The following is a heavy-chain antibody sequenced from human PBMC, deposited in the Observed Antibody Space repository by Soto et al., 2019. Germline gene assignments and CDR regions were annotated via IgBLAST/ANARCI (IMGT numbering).Heavy chain of an antibody. CDR1: GFSLSTSGVG. D-gene: IGHD6-13*01. CDR3: AHSLMSSWALRNWYFDL. J-gene: IGHJ2*01. Sequence: QITLKESGPTLVKPTQPLTLTCTFSGFSLSTSGVGVGWIRQPPGKALEWLALIYWNDDKRYSPSLKSKLTITKDTSKNQVVLTMTSMDPVYTATYCCAHSLMSSWALRNWYFDLWGRGTLVTVSS. V-gene: IGHV2-5*01. CDR2: IYWNDDK.